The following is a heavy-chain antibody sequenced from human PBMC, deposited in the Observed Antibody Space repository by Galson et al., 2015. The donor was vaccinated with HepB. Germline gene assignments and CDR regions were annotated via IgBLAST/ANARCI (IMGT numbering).Heavy chain of an antibody. D-gene: IGHD6-13*01. Sequence: SLRLSCAASGFTFSSYWMSWVRQAPGKGLEWVANIEQDGSEKYYVDSVKGRFTISRDNAKNSLYLQMNSLRAEDTAVYYCARDPHLAAALFDYWGQGTLVTVSS. CDR1: GFTFSSYW. V-gene: IGHV3-7*03. CDR2: IEQDGSEK. CDR3: ARDPHLAAALFDY. J-gene: IGHJ4*02.